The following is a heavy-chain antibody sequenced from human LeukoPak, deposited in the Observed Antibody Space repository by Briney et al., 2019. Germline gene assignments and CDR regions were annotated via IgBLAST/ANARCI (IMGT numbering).Heavy chain of an antibody. D-gene: IGHD5-12*01. CDR1: GGTFSSYA. V-gene: IGHV1-69*01. J-gene: IGHJ3*02. CDR2: IIPIFGTA. CDR3: ARAVYSGYDTDAFDI. Sequence: GSSVKVSCKASGGTFSSYAISWVRQAPGQGLEWMGGIIPIFGTANYAQKFQGRVTITADESTSTAYMELSSLRSEDTAVYYCARAVYSGYDTDAFDIWGQGTMVTVSS.